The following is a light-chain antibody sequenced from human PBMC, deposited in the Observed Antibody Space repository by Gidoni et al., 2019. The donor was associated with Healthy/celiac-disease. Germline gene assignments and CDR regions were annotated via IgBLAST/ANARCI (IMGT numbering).Light chain of an antibody. CDR2: LGS. CDR1: QSLLHSNGYNY. J-gene: IGKJ4*01. V-gene: IGKV2-28*01. Sequence: DMVMTQSPLSLPVTPGEPASISCRSSQSLLHSNGYNYLDWYLQKPGQSPQLLIYLGSNRASGVPDMFSGSGSGTDFTLKISIVEAEDVGVYYCMQALQTPLTFGGGTKVEIK. CDR3: MQALQTPLT.